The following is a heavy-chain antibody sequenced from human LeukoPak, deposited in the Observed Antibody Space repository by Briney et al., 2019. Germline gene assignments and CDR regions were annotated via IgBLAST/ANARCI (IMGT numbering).Heavy chain of an antibody. D-gene: IGHD5-24*01. CDR2: ISGSGGST. V-gene: IGHV3-23*01. CDR1: GFTFSSYA. J-gene: IGHJ4*02. Sequence: GGSLRLACAASGFTFSSYAMSWVRQAPGKGLEWVSAISGSGGSTYYADSVKGRFTISRDNSKNTLYLQMNSLRAEDTAVYYCASDPDDGSPWRGYFDYWGQGTLVTVSS. CDR3: ASDPDDGSPWRGYFDY.